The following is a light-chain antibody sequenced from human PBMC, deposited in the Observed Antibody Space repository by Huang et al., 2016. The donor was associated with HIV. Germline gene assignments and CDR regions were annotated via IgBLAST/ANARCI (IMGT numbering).Light chain of an antibody. CDR3: QHYNNWPPRT. J-gene: IGKJ1*01. Sequence: ETVMTQSPATLSVSPGERITLSCRASQSISNNLAWYQQKPGQVPRLLIYGSYTRASGSPARFSGSGSGTDFTLTISSLQSEDSAVYYCQHYNNWPPRTFGRGTKVEIK. V-gene: IGKV3-15*01. CDR2: GSY. CDR1: QSISNN.